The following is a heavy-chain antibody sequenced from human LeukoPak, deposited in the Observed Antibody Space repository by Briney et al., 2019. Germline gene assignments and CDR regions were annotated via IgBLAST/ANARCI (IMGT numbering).Heavy chain of an antibody. CDR2: ISSSSSYI. CDR3: ARESSYGSFDY. Sequence: GGSLRLSCAASGFTFNSYSMNWVRQAPGKGLEGVSSISSSSSYIYYAVSVKGRFTISRDNAKNSLYLQMNSLRAEDTAVYYCARESSYGSFDYWGRGTLVTVSS. CDR1: GFTFNSYS. J-gene: IGHJ4*02. V-gene: IGHV3-21*01. D-gene: IGHD5-18*01.